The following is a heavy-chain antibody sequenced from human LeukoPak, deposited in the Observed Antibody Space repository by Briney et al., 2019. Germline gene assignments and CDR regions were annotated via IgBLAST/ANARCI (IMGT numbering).Heavy chain of an antibody. V-gene: IGHV3-48*03. CDR3: ARDPTLVTTVTCYFDY. CDR2: ISSSGSNI. J-gene: IGHJ4*02. Sequence: PGGSLRLSCAASGFTFSSYEMNWVSQAPRKGLEWVSYISSSGSNIYYADSVKGRFTISRDNAKNALYLQMNSVRAEETVVYYCARDPTLVTTVTCYFDYWGKGTLVTVSS. D-gene: IGHD4-17*01. CDR1: GFTFSSYE.